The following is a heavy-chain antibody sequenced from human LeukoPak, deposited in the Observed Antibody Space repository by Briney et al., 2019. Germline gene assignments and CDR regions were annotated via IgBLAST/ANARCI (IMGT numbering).Heavy chain of an antibody. D-gene: IGHD3-22*01. J-gene: IGHJ4*02. CDR3: ARDRDGYPY. Sequence: GGSLRLSCAASGFTFSSFWMSWVRQAPGRGLEWVANIKPDGSEKNYVDSVKGRFTVSRDNPKNSVYLQMNSLRAEDTAVYYCARDRDGYPYWGQGTLVTVSS. V-gene: IGHV3-7*01. CDR2: IKPDGSEK. CDR1: GFTFSSFW.